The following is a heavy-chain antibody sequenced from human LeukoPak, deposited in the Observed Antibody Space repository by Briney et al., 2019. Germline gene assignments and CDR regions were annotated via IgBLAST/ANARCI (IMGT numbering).Heavy chain of an antibody. J-gene: IGHJ4*02. V-gene: IGHV3-7*01. D-gene: IGHD6-13*01. CDR1: GFTFSDYW. CDR3: KSGGAAPGSFDN. Sequence: QPGGSLRLSCAASGFTFSDYWMSWMRQAPGKGLEWVANIKYDGDEEYYVDSVKGRFTISRDNAKNSLYLQLNSLRVEDTAVYYCKSGGAAPGSFDNWGQGTLATVSP. CDR2: IKYDGDEE.